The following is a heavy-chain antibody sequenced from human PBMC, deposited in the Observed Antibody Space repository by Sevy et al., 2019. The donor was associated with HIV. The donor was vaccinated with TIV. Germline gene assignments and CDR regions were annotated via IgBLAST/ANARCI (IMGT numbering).Heavy chain of an antibody. CDR2: IYYSGST. CDR3: NSYYDFWSGFPGYYMDV. V-gene: IGHV4-39*01. J-gene: IGHJ6*03. CDR1: GGSISSSSYY. Sequence: SETLSLTCTVSGGSISSSSYYWGWIRQSPGKGLEWIGSIYYSGSTYYNPSLKSRVTISVDTSKNQFSLKLSSVTAADTAVYYCNSYYDFWSGFPGYYMDVWGKGTTVTVSS. D-gene: IGHD3-3*01.